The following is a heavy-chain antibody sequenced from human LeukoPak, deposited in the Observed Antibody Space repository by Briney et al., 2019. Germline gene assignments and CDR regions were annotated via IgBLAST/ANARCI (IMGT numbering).Heavy chain of an antibody. V-gene: IGHV3-48*04. CDR2: ISSSSSTI. J-gene: IGHJ4*02. Sequence: GGSLRLSCAASGFTFSSYSMNWVRQAPGKGLEWVSYISSSSSTIYYADSAKGRFTISRDNAKKSLYLQMNSLRAEDTAVYYCARPQSSSWYYFDYWGQGTLVTVSS. CDR3: ARPQSSSWYYFDY. CDR1: GFTFSSYS. D-gene: IGHD6-13*01.